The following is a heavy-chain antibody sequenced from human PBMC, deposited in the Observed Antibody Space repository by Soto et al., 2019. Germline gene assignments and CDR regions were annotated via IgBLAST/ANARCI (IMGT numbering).Heavy chain of an antibody. J-gene: IGHJ4*02. CDR2: IYYSGST. CDR1: GGSVSSGSYY. D-gene: IGHD2-21*01. Sequence: LETLSLTCTVSGGSVSSGSYYWSWIRQPPGKGLEWIGYIYYSGSTNYNPSLKSRVTISVDTSKNQFSLKLSSVTAADTAVYYCASTTTPHFCGPSHYWGQGTLVTVSS. CDR3: ASTTTPHFCGPSHY. V-gene: IGHV4-61*01.